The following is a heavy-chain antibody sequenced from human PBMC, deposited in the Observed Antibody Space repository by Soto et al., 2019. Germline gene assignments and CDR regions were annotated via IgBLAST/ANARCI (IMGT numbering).Heavy chain of an antibody. Sequence: PGGSLRLSCAASGFTFSNAWMNWVRQAPGKGLEWVGRIKSKTDGGTTDYAAPVKGRFTISRDDSKNTLYLQMNSLKTEDTAVYYCTTHHDEASGRFLEWLLPIQLDYWGQGTLVTVSS. V-gene: IGHV3-15*07. CDR3: TTHHDEASGRFLEWLLPIQLDY. CDR1: GFTFSNAW. J-gene: IGHJ4*02. D-gene: IGHD3-3*01. CDR2: IKSKTDGGTT.